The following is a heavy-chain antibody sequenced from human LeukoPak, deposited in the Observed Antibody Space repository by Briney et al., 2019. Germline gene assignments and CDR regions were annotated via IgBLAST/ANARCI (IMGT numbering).Heavy chain of an antibody. Sequence: MTSETLSLTCTVSGGSISSSSYYWGWIRQPPGKGLEWIGSIYYSGSTYYNPSLKSRVTISVDTSKNQFSLKLSSVTAADTAVYYCARRALGNYDYWGQGTLVTVSS. CDR1: GGSISSSSYY. D-gene: IGHD4-11*01. J-gene: IGHJ4*02. CDR2: IYYSGST. CDR3: ARRALGNYDY. V-gene: IGHV4-39*01.